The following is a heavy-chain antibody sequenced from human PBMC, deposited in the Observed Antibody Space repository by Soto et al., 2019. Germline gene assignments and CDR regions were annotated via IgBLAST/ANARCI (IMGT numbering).Heavy chain of an antibody. Sequence: GGSLRLSCAASGFTFSRYALNWVRQAPGKGLEWVSAIGNIGTTTYYTDSVKGRFTISRDNSNNTLYLQMNSLRAEDTAVYYCASQQSGSFDIWGQGTMVTVSS. CDR2: IGNIGTTT. V-gene: IGHV3-23*01. D-gene: IGHD3-10*01. J-gene: IGHJ3*02. CDR3: ASQQSGSFDI. CDR1: GFTFSRYA.